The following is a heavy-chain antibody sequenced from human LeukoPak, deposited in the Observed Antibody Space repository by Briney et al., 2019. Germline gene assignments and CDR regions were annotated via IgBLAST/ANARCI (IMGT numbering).Heavy chain of an antibody. V-gene: IGHV1-8*01. Sequence: WASVKVSCKASGYTFTSYDINWVRQATGQGLEWMGWMNPNSGNTGYAQKFQGRVTMTRNTSISTAYMELSSLRSEDTAVYYCARGVVALYYYYGMDVWGQGTTVTVSS. J-gene: IGHJ6*02. CDR2: MNPNSGNT. CDR1: GYTFTSYD. D-gene: IGHD2-21*01. CDR3: ARGVVALYYYYGMDV.